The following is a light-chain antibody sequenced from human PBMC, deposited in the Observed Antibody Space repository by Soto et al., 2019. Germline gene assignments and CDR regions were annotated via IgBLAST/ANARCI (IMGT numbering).Light chain of an antibody. V-gene: IGKV1-33*01. CDR3: QQYDNLLLT. Sequence: DIQMTQPPSSLSASLGDSVTITCQASHDISNYLNWYQHKPGKAPKLLIYDASNLEAGVPSRFSGSGSGTDFVFTISNLQPEDIATYYCQQYDNLLLTFGGGTKVEIK. CDR2: DAS. CDR1: HDISNY. J-gene: IGKJ4*01.